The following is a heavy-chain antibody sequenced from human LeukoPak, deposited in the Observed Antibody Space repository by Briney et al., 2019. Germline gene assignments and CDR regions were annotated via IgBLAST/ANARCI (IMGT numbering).Heavy chain of an antibody. D-gene: IGHD5-18*01. J-gene: IGHJ4*02. CDR3: ARVYNSFGLLY. CDR2: ISAYNGNT. CDR1: GYTFINYA. V-gene: IGHV1-18*01. Sequence: VSVKVSCKASGYTFINYAITWVRQAPGQGPEWMGWISAYNGNTNYAQNLQGRVTMTTDTSTSTAYMELRSLSSDDTAVYYCARVYNSFGLLYWGQGTLVTVSS.